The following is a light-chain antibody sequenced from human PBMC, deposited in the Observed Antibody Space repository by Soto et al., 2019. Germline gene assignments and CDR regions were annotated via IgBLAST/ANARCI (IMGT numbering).Light chain of an antibody. CDR1: QNIGSL. CDR3: HQRRQWPHT. Sequence: EIVLTQSPGTLSLSPGERATLSCRASQNIGSLLGWYPQKPGRAPRLLISDVSNRATGIPARFSGSGSGTDYTLTISSLESEDFAVYDWHQRRQWPHTFGGGTKVEIK. V-gene: IGKV3-11*01. J-gene: IGKJ4*01. CDR2: DVS.